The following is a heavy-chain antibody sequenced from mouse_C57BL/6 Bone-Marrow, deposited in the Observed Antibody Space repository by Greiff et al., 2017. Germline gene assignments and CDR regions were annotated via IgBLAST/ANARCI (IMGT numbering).Heavy chain of an antibody. CDR2: IYPGGGYT. D-gene: IGHD1-1*01. CDR3: ARYYGSSPYAMDY. J-gene: IGHJ4*01. CDR1: GYTFTNYW. Sequence: QVHVKQSGAELVRPGTSVKMSCKASGYTFTNYWIGWAKQRPGHGLEWIGDIYPGGGYTNYNEKFKGKATLTADKSSSTAYMQVSSLTSEDSAIYYCARYYGSSPYAMDYWGQGTSVTVSS. V-gene: IGHV1-63*01.